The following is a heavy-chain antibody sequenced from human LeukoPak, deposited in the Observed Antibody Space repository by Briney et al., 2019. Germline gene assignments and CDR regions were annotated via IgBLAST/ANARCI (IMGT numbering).Heavy chain of an antibody. CDR1: GYTFTSYG. CDR3: ARGPRGSGTVLLYYMDV. CDR2: ISAYNGNT. D-gene: IGHD3-10*01. V-gene: IGHV1-18*01. Sequence: GASVKVSCKASGYTFTSYGISWVRQAPGQGLEWMGWISAYNGNTNYAQKLQGRVTMTRDTSISTAYMELSRLRSDDTAVYYCARGPRGSGTVLLYYMDVWGKGTTVTVSS. J-gene: IGHJ6*03.